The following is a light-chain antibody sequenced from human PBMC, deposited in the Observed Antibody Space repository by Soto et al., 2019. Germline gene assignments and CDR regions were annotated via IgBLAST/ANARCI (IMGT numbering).Light chain of an antibody. CDR1: SSDTAGYNY. CDR3: SSYTTSNTPLYV. V-gene: IGLV2-14*01. Sequence: QSALTQPVSVSGSPGQSITISCTGTSSDTAGYNYVSWYQQHRGKAPKLMIYEVSNRPSGVSNRFSGSQSGNTASLTISGLQAEDEANYYCSSYTTSNTPLYVFGTGTKLTVL. CDR2: EVS. J-gene: IGLJ1*01.